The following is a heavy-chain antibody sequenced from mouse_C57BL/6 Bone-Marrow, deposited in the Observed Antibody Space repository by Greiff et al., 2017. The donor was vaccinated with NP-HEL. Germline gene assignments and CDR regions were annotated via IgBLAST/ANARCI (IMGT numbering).Heavy chain of an antibody. V-gene: IGHV14-4*01. J-gene: IGHJ2*01. CDR1: GFNIKDDY. D-gene: IGHD1-1*01. Sequence: EVQLQQSGAELVRPGASVKLSCTASGFNIKDDYMHWVKQRPEQGLEWIGWIDPENGDTEYASKFQGKATITADTSSNTAYLQLSSLTSEDTSVYYCTTFDGSILYGGQGTTLTVSS. CDR2: IDPENGDT. CDR3: TTFDGSILY.